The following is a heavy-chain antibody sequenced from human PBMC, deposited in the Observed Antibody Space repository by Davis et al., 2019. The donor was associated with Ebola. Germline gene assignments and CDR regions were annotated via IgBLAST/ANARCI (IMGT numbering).Heavy chain of an antibody. V-gene: IGHV1-18*01. CDR2: VSAYNGDT. J-gene: IGHJ4*02. CDR3: ARDTHQGIAAADSPGY. CDR1: GYSFTTYG. D-gene: IGHD6-13*01. Sequence: ASVKVSCKASGYSFTTYGISWVRQAPGQGLEWMGWVSAYNGDTNYAQKLQGRVTMTTDTSTSTAYMELRSLRSDDTAVYYCARDTHQGIAAADSPGYWGQGTLVTVSS.